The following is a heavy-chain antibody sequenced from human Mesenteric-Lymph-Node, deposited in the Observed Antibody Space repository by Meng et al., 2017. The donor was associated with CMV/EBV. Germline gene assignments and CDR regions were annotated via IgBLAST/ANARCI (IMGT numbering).Heavy chain of an antibody. CDR1: GFSFSSYP. J-gene: IGHJ4*02. CDR3: ASQTFIVVPADY. Sequence: GESLKISCAASGFSFSSYPMHWLRQAPGKGLQWVSSIGSDSSYIYYADSVKGRFTISRDNAKNSLFLQMNSLRVEDTAVYYCASQTFIVVPADYWGQGTLVTVSS. V-gene: IGHV3-21*01. CDR2: IGSDSSYI. D-gene: IGHD1-26*01.